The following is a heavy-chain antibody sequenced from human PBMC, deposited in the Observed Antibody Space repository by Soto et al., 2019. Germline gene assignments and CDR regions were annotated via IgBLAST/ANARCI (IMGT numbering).Heavy chain of an antibody. Sequence: GGSLRLSCAASGFTFSSYSMNWVRQAPGKGLEWVSSISSSSSYIYYADSVKGRFTISRDNAKNSLYLQMNSLRAEDTAVYYCARGAAAAAQSAFDIWGQGTMVTVSS. CDR3: ARGAAAAAQSAFDI. CDR1: GFTFSSYS. V-gene: IGHV3-21*01. CDR2: ISSSSSYI. D-gene: IGHD6-13*01. J-gene: IGHJ3*02.